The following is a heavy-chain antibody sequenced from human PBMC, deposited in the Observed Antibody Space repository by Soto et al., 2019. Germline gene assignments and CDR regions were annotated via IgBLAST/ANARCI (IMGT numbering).Heavy chain of an antibody. V-gene: IGHV4-59*01. D-gene: IGHD3-16*01. CDR2: IYYSGST. CDR3: ARVGRAPDPMIHFGGNTNPFDY. J-gene: IGHJ4*02. Sequence: QVQLQESGPGLVKPSETLSLTCTVSGGSISSYYWSWIRQPPGKGLEWIGYIYYSGSTNYNPSLKSRVTISVDTSKNQFSLKLSSVTAADTAVYYCARVGRAPDPMIHFGGNTNPFDYWGQGTLVTVSS. CDR1: GGSISSYY.